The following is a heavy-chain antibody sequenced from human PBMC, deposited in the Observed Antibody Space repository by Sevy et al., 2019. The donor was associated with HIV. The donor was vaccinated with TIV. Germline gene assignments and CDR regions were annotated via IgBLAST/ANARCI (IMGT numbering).Heavy chain of an antibody. J-gene: IGHJ3*02. Sequence: GESLKISCKGSGYSFTSYWIGWVHQMPGKGLEWMGIIYPGDSDTRYSPSFQGQVTISAAKSISTAYLQWSSLKASDTAMYYCARRRYCSSTSCSDDAFDIWGQGTMVTVSS. CDR3: ARRRYCSSTSCSDDAFDI. V-gene: IGHV5-51*07. CDR2: IYPGDSDT. CDR1: GYSFTSYW. D-gene: IGHD2-2*01.